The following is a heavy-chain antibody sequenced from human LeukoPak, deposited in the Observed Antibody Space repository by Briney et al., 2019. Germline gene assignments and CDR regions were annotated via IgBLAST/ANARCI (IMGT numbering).Heavy chain of an antibody. CDR1: GFTFSSYE. Sequence: PGGSLRLSCAASGFTFSSYEMNWVRQAPGKGLEWVSYISSSGSTIYYADSVKGRFTISRDNAKNSLYLQMNSLRAEDTAVYYCARGGVRYCSSTSCPYYFDYWGQGTLVTVSS. CDR2: ISSSGSTI. CDR3: ARGGVRYCSSTSCPYYFDY. J-gene: IGHJ4*02. V-gene: IGHV3-48*03. D-gene: IGHD2-2*01.